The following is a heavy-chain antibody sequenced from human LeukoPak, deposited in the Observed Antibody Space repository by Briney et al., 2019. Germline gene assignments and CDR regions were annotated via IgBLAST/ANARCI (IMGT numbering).Heavy chain of an antibody. CDR1: GLTVSSHY. CDR2: IYSGGST. Sequence: GGSLRLSCAASGLTVSSHYMSWVRQAPGKGLEWVSVIYSGGSTYCADSVKGRFTISRDNSKNTLYLQMNSLRTEDTAVYYCARDPPLDGLGDYWGQGTLVTVSS. V-gene: IGHV3-66*01. J-gene: IGHJ4*02. CDR3: ARDPPLDGLGDY. D-gene: IGHD5-24*01.